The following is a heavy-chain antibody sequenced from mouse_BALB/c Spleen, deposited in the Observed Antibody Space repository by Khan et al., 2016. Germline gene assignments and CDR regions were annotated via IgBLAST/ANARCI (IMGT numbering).Heavy chain of an antibody. D-gene: IGHD1-1*01. Sequence: EVKLLESGGGLVQPGGSLKLSCAASGFDFSRYWMSWVRQAPGKGLEWIGEINPDSSTINYYPSLKDKFTITRDNAKSTLYLQMSKVRSEDTAFYYSARAGYYGYLAYWGQGTLVSVSA. V-gene: IGHV4-1*02. J-gene: IGHJ3*01. CDR1: GFDFSRYW. CDR2: INPDSSTI. CDR3: ARAGYYGYLAY.